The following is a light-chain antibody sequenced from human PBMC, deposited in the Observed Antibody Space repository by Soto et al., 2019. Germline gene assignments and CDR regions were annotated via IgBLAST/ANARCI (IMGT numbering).Light chain of an antibody. J-gene: IGKJ1*01. CDR3: QQYNNWPPA. CDR2: GAS. V-gene: IGKV3-20*01. Sequence: EIVLTQSPGTLSLSPGERATLSCRASQSVSSNYLAWYQQKPGQAPRLLIYGASSRATGIPDRFSGSGSGTEFTLTISSLQSEDFAVYYCQQYNNWPPAFGQGTKVDIK. CDR1: QSVSSNY.